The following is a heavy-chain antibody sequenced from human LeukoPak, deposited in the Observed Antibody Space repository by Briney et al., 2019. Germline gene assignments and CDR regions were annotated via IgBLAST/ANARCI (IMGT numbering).Heavy chain of an antibody. CDR2: IYYSGST. Sequence: SATLSLTCTVSGGSISSYYWSWIRQPPGKGLEWIGYIYYSGSTNYNPSLKSRVTISVDTSKNQFSLKLSSVTAADTAVYYCARARGSSFQHWGQGTLATVSS. CDR3: ARARGSSFQH. V-gene: IGHV4-59*01. J-gene: IGHJ1*01. D-gene: IGHD1-26*01. CDR1: GGSISSYY.